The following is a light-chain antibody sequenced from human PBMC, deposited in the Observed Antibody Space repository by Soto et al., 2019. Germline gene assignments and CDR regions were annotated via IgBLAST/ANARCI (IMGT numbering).Light chain of an antibody. CDR3: QQSYNTPLT. CDR1: QSISSY. Sequence: DIQMTQSPSSLSASVGDRVTITCRASQSISSYLNWYQQKPGKAPKFLIYAASSLQSGVPSRLSGSGSGTDFTLTISSLQPEDFATYYCQQSYNTPLTFGPGTKVD. V-gene: IGKV1-39*01. J-gene: IGKJ3*01. CDR2: AAS.